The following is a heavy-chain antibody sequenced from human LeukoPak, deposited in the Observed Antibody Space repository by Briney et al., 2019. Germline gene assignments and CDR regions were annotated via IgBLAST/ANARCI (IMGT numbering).Heavy chain of an antibody. CDR1: GFTFSTYS. J-gene: IGHJ4*02. Sequence: PGGSLRLSCAVSGFTFSTYSMTWVRQAPGKGLEWVSSITASSSYIYYADSVKGRFTISRDNAKNSLYLQMSSLRAEATAVYYCAKICGGTPGGCAGGGRGAVVTV. CDR2: ITASSSYI. V-gene: IGHV3-21*01. CDR3: AKICGGTPGGCAG. D-gene: IGHD1-1*01.